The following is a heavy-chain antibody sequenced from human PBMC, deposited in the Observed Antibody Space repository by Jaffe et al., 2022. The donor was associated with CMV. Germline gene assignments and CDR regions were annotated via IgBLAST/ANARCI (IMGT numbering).Heavy chain of an antibody. J-gene: IGHJ4*02. V-gene: IGHV1-2*02. CDR2: INPNSGGT. D-gene: IGHD1-26*01. CDR1: GYTFTGYY. CDR3: ARRGPGGSIVGATTPSYFDY. Sequence: QVQLVQSGAEVKKPGASVKVSCKASGYTFTGYYMHWVRQAPGQGLEWMGWINPNSGGTNYAQKFQGRVTMTRDTSISTAYMELSRLRSDDTAVYYCARRGPGGSIVGATTPSYFDYWGQGTLVTVSS.